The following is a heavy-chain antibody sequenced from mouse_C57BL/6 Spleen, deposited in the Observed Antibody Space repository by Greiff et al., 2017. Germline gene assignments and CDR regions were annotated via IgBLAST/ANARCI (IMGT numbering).Heavy chain of an antibody. Sequence: QVQLQQPGAELVKPGASVKLSCKASGYTFTSYWMHWVKQRPGQGLEWIGMIHPNSGSTNYNEKFKSKATLTVDKSSSTAYMQLSSLTSEDSAVYYWARRIDYDCGFAYWGQGTLVTVSA. CDR3: ARRIDYDCGFAY. V-gene: IGHV1-64*01. CDR2: IHPNSGST. J-gene: IGHJ3*01. CDR1: GYTFTSYW. D-gene: IGHD2-4*01.